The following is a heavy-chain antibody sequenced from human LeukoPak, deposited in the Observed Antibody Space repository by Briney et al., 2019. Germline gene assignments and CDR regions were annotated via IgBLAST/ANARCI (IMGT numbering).Heavy chain of an antibody. CDR2: INDRGRT. Sequence: SETLSLTCAVHGGSFSGYHWNWIRQSPGKGLEWIGEINDRGRTNYNLSLKSRVTLSVDTSKKQFSLKLSSVTAADTAVYYCARDPTTVVTLPYYFDFWGQGTLVTVSS. D-gene: IGHD4-23*01. V-gene: IGHV4-34*01. CDR3: ARDPTTVVTLPYYFDF. CDR1: GGSFSGYH. J-gene: IGHJ4*02.